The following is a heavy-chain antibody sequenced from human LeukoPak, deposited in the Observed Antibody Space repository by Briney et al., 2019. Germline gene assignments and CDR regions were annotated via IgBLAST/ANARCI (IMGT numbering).Heavy chain of an antibody. J-gene: IGHJ4*02. CDR2: VYNSGST. D-gene: IGHD4/OR15-4a*01. Sequence: SETLSLTCTVSGGAISIYYWTWIRQPPGKELEWIGYVYNSGSTNSNPSLNTRVTMSVDMSKNHFSLNLNSVTAADTAVYYCARAGGYDANALDSWGPGTLVTVSS. V-gene: IGHV4-4*08. CDR1: GGAISIYY. CDR3: ARAGGYDANALDS.